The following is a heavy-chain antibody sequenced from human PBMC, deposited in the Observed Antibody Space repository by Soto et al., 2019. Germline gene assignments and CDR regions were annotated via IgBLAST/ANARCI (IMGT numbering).Heavy chain of an antibody. J-gene: IGHJ4*02. CDR2: ISAYNGNT. D-gene: IGHD3-3*01. V-gene: IGHV1-18*01. CDR1: GYTFTSYG. CDR3: ARDKPLLRFLEWLLDY. Sequence: GASVKVSCKASGYTFTSYGISWVRQAPGQGLEWMGWISAYNGNTNYAQKLQGRFTISRDNSKNTLYLQMNSLRAEDTAVYYCARDKPLLRFLEWLLDYWGQGTLVTVSS.